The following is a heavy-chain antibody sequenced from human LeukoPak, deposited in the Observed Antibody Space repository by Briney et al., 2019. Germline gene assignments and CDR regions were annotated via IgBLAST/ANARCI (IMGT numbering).Heavy chain of an antibody. D-gene: IGHD3-22*01. CDR1: GGSISSYY. Sequence: SETLSLTCSVSGGSISSYYWSWIRLPPGEGLEWIGYIYYSGSTNYNPSLKSRVTISINTSKNQFSLNLTSVTAADTAVYYCARGMYYYDGSGDHWGQGTLVTVSS. V-gene: IGHV4-59*08. CDR3: ARGMYYYDGSGDH. CDR2: IYYSGST. J-gene: IGHJ4*02.